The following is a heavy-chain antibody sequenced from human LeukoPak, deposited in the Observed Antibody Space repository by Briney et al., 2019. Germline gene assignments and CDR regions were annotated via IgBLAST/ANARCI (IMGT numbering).Heavy chain of an antibody. J-gene: IGHJ4*02. CDR2: ISDSGTTI. Sequence: GGSLRLSCAASGFTFSTYEMNWVRQSPGKGLEWVSYISDSGTTIYYADSVKGRFTISRDNAKNSLYLQMNSLRAEDTAVYYCARRYDFWDYWGQGALVTVSS. CDR1: GFTFSTYE. D-gene: IGHD3-3*01. V-gene: IGHV3-48*03. CDR3: ARRYDFWDY.